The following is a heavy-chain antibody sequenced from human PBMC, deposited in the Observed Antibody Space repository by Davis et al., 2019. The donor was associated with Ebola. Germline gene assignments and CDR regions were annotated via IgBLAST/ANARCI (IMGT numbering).Heavy chain of an antibody. Sequence: ASETVSCKASGYTFTGYYMHWVRQAPGQGLEWMGWINPNSGGTNYAQKFQGRVTMTRDTSISTAYMELSRLRSDDTAVYYCARDRPAAIRSVNWFDPWGQGTLVTVSS. V-gene: IGHV1-2*02. D-gene: IGHD2-2*02. J-gene: IGHJ5*02. CDR2: INPNSGGT. CDR1: GYTFTGYY. CDR3: ARDRPAAIRSVNWFDP.